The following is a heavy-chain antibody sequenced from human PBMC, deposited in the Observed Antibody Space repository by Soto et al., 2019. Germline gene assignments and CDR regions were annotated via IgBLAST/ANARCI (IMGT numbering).Heavy chain of an antibody. D-gene: IGHD6-13*01. CDR3: ARRYSSSWYTPAYFAH. J-gene: IGHJ4*02. V-gene: IGHV4-4*02. Sequence: QVQLQESGPGLVKPSGTLALTCAVSGGSISSSNWWSWVRQPPGKGLEWIGEIYHSGSTNYNPSLKGRVTISVDKSKNQFSLKPSSVTAADMAVYYCARRYSSSWYTPAYFAHWGQGTLVTVSS. CDR2: IYHSGST. CDR1: GGSISSSNW.